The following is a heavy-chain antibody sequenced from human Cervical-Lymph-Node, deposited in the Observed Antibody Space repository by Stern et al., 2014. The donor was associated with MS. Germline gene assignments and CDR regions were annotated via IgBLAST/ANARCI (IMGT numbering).Heavy chain of an antibody. D-gene: IGHD2-15*01. CDR1: GDSISSRSYY. Sequence: QLQLQESGPGLVKPSETLSLTCTVSGDSISSRSYYWGWIRQPPGKGLEWIWTVYYSGSTLYTPSLKTRFTISVDSPKSQFSRRLSSVTAADTAVYFCARHSIISSHYSPFHIWGQGTMVSVSS. V-gene: IGHV4-39*01. CDR2: VYYSGST. CDR3: ARHSIISSHYSPFHI. J-gene: IGHJ3*02.